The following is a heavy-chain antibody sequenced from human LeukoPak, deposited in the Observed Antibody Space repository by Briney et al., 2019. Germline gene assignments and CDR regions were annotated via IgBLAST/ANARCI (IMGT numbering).Heavy chain of an antibody. CDR1: GFTFSSYA. D-gene: IGHD2-2*01. V-gene: IGHV3-23*01. J-gene: IGHJ4*02. Sequence: PGGSLRLSCAASGFTFSSYAMSWVRQAPGNGLEWVSAISGSGGSTYYADSVKGRFTISRDNSKNTLYLQMNSLRAEDTAVYYCAKAVREGIVVVPAALNWGQGTLVTVSS. CDR3: AKAVREGIVVVPAALN. CDR2: ISGSGGST.